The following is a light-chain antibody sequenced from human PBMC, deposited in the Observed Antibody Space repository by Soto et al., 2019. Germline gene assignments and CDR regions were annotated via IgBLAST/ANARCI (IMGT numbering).Light chain of an antibody. CDR3: SLYTSSSTSYV. CDR1: SSDISSYNR. Sequence: QSALTQPPSVSGSPGQSVTISCTGTSSDISSYNRVSWYQQPPGTAPKLMIYEVYNRPSGVPDRFSGSKSGNTASLTISGLQAEDESDYYCSLYTSSSTSYVVGTGTKVTVL. V-gene: IGLV2-18*01. CDR2: EVY. J-gene: IGLJ1*01.